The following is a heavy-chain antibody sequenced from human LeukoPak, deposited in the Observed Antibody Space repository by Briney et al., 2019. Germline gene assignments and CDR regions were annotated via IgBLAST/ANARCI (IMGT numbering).Heavy chain of an antibody. Sequence: GGSLRLSCAASEFTFSIYTMHWFRQAPGKGLEWVAVISNDGRYINYADSVRGRFTISRDNSKNTLYLQMNSLRAEDTAVYYCARERASCYFDYWGQGTLVTVSS. CDR3: ARERASCYFDY. CDR1: EFTFSIYT. D-gene: IGHD2-2*01. V-gene: IGHV3-30*04. J-gene: IGHJ4*02. CDR2: ISNDGRYI.